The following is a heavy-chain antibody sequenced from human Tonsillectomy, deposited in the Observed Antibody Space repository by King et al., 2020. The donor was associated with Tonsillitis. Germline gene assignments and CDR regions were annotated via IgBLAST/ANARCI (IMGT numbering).Heavy chain of an antibody. J-gene: IGHJ4*02. CDR2: IDSSRSHI. CDR1: GFTFSSYY. CDR3: ARYGGGSFDY. Sequence: EVQLVESGGGLVKPGGSLRLSCAASGFTFSSYYLNWVRRAPGKGLEWGSSIDSSRSHIYYADSVKGRFTISRDNAKNSLYLQMNSLRGEDTAVYYCARYGGGSFDYWGQGTLVTVSS. D-gene: IGHD3-10*01. V-gene: IGHV3-21*01.